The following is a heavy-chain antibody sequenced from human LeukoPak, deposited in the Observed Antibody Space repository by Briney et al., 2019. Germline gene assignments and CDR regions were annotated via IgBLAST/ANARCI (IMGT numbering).Heavy chain of an antibody. J-gene: IGHJ6*04. CDR1: GFTFSSYS. V-gene: IGHV3-74*01. Sequence: GGSLRLSCPASGFTFSSYSFNWVRQAPGKGLVWVSRITRDGSSTTYADSVKGRFTTSRDNAKNTLYLQMDSLRDDDTAVYYCARDPGYESWSPFWGGMDVWGNGTTVIVSS. CDR3: ARDPGYESWSPFWGGMDV. CDR2: ITRDGSST. D-gene: IGHD3-16*01.